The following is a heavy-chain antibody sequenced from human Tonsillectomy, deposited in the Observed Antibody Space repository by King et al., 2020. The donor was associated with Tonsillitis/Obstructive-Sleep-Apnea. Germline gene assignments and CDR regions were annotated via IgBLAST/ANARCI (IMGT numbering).Heavy chain of an antibody. CDR2: IYYSGST. J-gene: IGHJ5*02. V-gene: IGHV4-59*01. CDR3: GRFDDFWSAYSRASPWFDP. Sequence: QLQESGPGLVKPSETLSLTCTVSGGSISSYYWSWIRQPPGKGLEWIGYIYYSGSTNYNPALKSRVTISVDKSKNQFSLKLSSVTAADTAVYYCGRFDDFWSAYSRASPWFDPWGQGTLVTVSS. CDR1: GGSISSYY. D-gene: IGHD3-3*01.